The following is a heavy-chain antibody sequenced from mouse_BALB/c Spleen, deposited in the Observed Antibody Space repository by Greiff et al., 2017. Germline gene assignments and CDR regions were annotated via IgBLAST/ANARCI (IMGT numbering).Heavy chain of an antibody. V-gene: IGHV5-6*02. J-gene: IGHJ2*01. CDR3: ARGGVYYFDY. CDR2: ISSGGSYT. CDR1: GFTFSSYG. Sequence: EVNVVESGGDLVKPGGSLKLSCAASGFTFSSYGMSWVRQTPDKRLEWVATISSGGSYTYYPDSVKGRFTISRDNAKNTLYLQMSSLKSEDTAMYYCARGGVYYFDYWGQGTTLTVSS.